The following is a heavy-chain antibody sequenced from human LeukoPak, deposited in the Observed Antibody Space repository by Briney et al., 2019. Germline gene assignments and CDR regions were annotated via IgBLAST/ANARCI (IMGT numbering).Heavy chain of an antibody. Sequence: SETLSLTCAVYGVSFSGYYWSWIRQPPGKGLEWIGEINHSGSTNYNPSLKSRVIISVDTSKTQFSLKLSYVTAADRAVYSCERGIYRYEVDWRQGTLVTVP. D-gene: IGHD5-12*01. CDR1: GVSFSGYY. CDR3: ERGIYRYEVD. V-gene: IGHV4-34*01. J-gene: IGHJ4*02. CDR2: INHSGST.